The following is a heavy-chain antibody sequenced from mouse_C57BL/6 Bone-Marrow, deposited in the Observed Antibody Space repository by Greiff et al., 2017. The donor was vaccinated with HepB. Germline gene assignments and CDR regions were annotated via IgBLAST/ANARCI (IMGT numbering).Heavy chain of an antibody. CDR2: ISPGDGDT. CDR1: GYAFSSSW. Sequence: VQLQQSGPELVKPWASVKISCKASGYAFSSSWMNWVKQRPGKGLEWIGRISPGDGDTNYNGKFKGKATMTADKSSSTAYMQLSSLTSEDSAVYFCAVYGSSRYYAMDYWGQGTSVTVSS. V-gene: IGHV1-82*01. D-gene: IGHD1-1*01. CDR3: AVYGSSRYYAMDY. J-gene: IGHJ4*01.